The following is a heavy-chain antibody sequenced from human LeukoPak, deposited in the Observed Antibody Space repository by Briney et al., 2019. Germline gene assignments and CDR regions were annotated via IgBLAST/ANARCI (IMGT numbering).Heavy chain of an antibody. D-gene: IGHD3-10*01. CDR2: INHSGST. CDR3: AGGPDHYGSGSYYS. V-gene: IGHV4-34*01. Sequence: SETLSLTCAVYGGSFSGYYWSWIRQPPGKGLGWIGEINHSGSTNYNPSLKSRVTISIDTSKNQFSLKLSSVTAADTAVYYCAGGPDHYGSGSYYSWGQGTLVTVSS. J-gene: IGHJ5*02. CDR1: GGSFSGYY.